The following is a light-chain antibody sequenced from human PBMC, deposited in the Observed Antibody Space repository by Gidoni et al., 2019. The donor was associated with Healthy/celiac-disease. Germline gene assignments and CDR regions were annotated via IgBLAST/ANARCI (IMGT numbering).Light chain of an antibody. CDR1: QSISSY. V-gene: IGKV1-39*01. CDR3: QQSYSTPNT. CDR2: AAA. Sequence: DIQMTQSPSSLSASVGDRVTITCRASQSISSYLNWYQQKPGKAPKLLLYAAASLQRGVPSRLSGSGSGTDFTLTISSLQPEDFATYYCQQSYSTPNTFGQGTKLEIK. J-gene: IGKJ2*01.